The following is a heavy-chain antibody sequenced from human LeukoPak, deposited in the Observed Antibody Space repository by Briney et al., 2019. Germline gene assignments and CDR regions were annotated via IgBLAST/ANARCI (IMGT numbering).Heavy chain of an antibody. CDR3: ARLWSTDCSGGSCPHQPNY. CDR2: IYYSGST. J-gene: IGHJ4*02. Sequence: SETLSLTCTVSGGSISSYYWSWIRQPPGKGLEWIGYIYYSGSTNYNPSLKSRVTISVDTSKNQFSLKLSSVTAADTAVYYCARLWSTDCSGGSCPHQPNYWGQGTLVTVSS. D-gene: IGHD2-15*01. V-gene: IGHV4-59*01. CDR1: GGSISSYY.